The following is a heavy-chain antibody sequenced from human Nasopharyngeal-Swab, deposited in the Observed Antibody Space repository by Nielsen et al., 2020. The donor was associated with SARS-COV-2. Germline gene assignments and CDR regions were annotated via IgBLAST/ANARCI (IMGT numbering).Heavy chain of an antibody. V-gene: IGHV1-18*01. D-gene: IGHD3-22*01. J-gene: IGHJ4*02. CDR3: ARDSRKYYYDSSGYGYFDY. CDR1: GYTFTSYG. Sequence: ASVKVSCKASGYTFTSYGISWVRQAPGQGLEWMGWISAYNGNTNYAQKLQGSVTMTTDTSTSTAYMELRSLRSDDTAVYYCARDSRKYYYDSSGYGYFDYWGQGTLVTVSS. CDR2: ISAYNGNT.